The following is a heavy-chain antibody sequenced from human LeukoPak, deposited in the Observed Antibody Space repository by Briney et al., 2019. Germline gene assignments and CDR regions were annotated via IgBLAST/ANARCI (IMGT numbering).Heavy chain of an antibody. J-gene: IGHJ6*02. CDR1: GFTFSSYS. Sequence: GGSLRLSCAASGFTFSSYSMKWVRQAPGKGLEWVSYISGSSTIYYADSVKGRFTISRDNAKNSLYLQMNSLRDEDTAVYYCARPSGTYSGFYGMDVWGQGTTVTVSS. CDR3: ARPSGTYSGFYGMDV. V-gene: IGHV3-48*02. CDR2: ISGSSTI. D-gene: IGHD1-26*01.